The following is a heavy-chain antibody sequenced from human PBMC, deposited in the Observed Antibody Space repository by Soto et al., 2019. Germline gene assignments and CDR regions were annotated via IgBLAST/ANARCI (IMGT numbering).Heavy chain of an antibody. CDR3: ASNYLYYYGSGNTNYYGMDV. J-gene: IGHJ6*02. CDR2: ISAYNGNT. CDR1: GYTFTGYG. D-gene: IGHD3-10*01. V-gene: IGHV1-18*01. Sequence: ASVKVSCKASGYTFTGYGISWVRQAPGQGLEWMGWISAYNGNTNYAQKLQGRVTMTTDTSTSTAYMELRSLRSDDTAVYYCASNYLYYYGSGNTNYYGMDVWGQGTTVTVSS.